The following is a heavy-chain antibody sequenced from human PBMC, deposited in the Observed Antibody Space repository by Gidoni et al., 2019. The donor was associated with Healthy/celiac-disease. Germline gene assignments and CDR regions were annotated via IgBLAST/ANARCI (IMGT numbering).Heavy chain of an antibody. CDR3: ARATSYFDWLFDY. J-gene: IGHJ4*02. Sequence: EVQLVESGGGLVQPGGSLRLSCAASGFTVSSNYMSWVRQVPGKGMEWVSVIYSVGRTYYADSVKGRFTISRDNSKNTLYLQMNSLRAEDTAVYYFARATSYFDWLFDYWGQGTLVTVSS. CDR1: GFTVSSNY. CDR2: IYSVGRT. D-gene: IGHD3-9*01. V-gene: IGHV3-66*02.